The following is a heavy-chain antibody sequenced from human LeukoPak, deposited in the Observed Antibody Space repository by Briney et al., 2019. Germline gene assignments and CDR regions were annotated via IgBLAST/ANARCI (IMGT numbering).Heavy chain of an antibody. CDR3: ARASKPWLQLT. V-gene: IGHV3-7*05. CDR2: TKEDGSEK. CDR1: GFTFSNYW. Sequence: GGSLRLSCAASGFTFSNYWMIWVRQAQGKGLEWVGNTKEDGSEKRYADSVRGRFTISRDNAQTSIYLQMNSLRAEDTAVDYCARASKPWLQLTWGQGTLVTVSS. J-gene: IGHJ5*02. D-gene: IGHD5-24*01.